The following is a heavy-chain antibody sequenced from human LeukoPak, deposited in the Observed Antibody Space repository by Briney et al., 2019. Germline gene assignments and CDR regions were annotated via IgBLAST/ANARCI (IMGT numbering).Heavy chain of an antibody. CDR3: ARSGGILWFGELYMGFDY. J-gene: IGHJ4*02. D-gene: IGHD3-10*01. Sequence: SSETLSLTCTVSGGSISSYYWSWIRQPPGKGLEWIGYIYYSGSTNYNPSLKSRVTISVDTSKNQFSLKLSSVTAADTAVYYCARSGGILWFGELYMGFDYWGQGTLVTVSS. CDR2: IYYSGST. CDR1: GGSISSYY. V-gene: IGHV4-59*01.